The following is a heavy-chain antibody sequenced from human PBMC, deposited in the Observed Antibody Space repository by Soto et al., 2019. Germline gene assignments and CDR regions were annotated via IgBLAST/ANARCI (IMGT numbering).Heavy chain of an antibody. J-gene: IGHJ6*02. CDR2: IDPSDSYT. CDR1: GSSFTSYW. D-gene: IGHD2-2*01. Sequence: GESLKISCKGSGSSFTSYWISWVRQIPGTVLEWMGRIDPSDSYTNYSPSFQGHVNISRDNSKNTLSLHISSLTAEDTAVYYCAKVLVPAARDSYYYGLDVWGQGTTVTVSS. V-gene: IGHV5-10-1*01. CDR3: AKVLVPAARDSYYYGLDV.